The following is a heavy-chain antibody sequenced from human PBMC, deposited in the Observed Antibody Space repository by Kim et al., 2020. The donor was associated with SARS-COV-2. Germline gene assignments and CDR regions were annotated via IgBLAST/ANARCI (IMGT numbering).Heavy chain of an antibody. D-gene: IGHD5-12*01. CDR3: ASLYSGYDFDAFDI. J-gene: IGHJ3*02. V-gene: IGHV4-59*01. Sequence: NPSLKSRVTISVATSKNQFSLKLSSVTAADTAVYYCASLYSGYDFDAFDIWGQGTMVTVSS.